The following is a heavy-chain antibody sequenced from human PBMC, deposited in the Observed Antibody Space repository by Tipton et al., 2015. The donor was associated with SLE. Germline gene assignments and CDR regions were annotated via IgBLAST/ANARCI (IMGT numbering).Heavy chain of an antibody. CDR3: ARPFTYCGGDCSPFAFDI. J-gene: IGHJ3*02. Sequence: TLSLTCTISGGSISTYFWSWIRQPPGKGLEWIGYVYYSGSTHYNPSLTSRVSMSVDTSKNQFSLRLSSVTAADTAVYYCARPFTYCGGDCSPFAFDIWGQGTLVTVSS. CDR2: VYYSGST. D-gene: IGHD2-21*02. CDR1: GGSISTYF. V-gene: IGHV4-59*12.